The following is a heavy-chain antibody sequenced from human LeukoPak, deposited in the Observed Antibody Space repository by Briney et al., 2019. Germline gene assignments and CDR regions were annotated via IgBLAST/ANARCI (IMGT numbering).Heavy chain of an antibody. CDR1: GGSVNRGGYY. CDR3: ARYSGSASHFDY. V-gene: IGHV4-31*03. Sequence: SQTLSLTCTVSGGSVNRGGYYWSWLRQHPGKGLEWIGHIYYSGSTYYNPSLKSRLIMSLDTSDNQFSLKLTSVTAADTAVYYCARYSGSASHFDYWGQGTLVTVSS. D-gene: IGHD3-10*01. CDR2: IYYSGST. J-gene: IGHJ4*02.